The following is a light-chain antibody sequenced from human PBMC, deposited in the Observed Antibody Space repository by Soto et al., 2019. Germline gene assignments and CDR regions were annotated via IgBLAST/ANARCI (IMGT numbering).Light chain of an antibody. J-gene: IGKJ1*01. CDR3: QEFQNSRT. CDR1: ETITGRS. V-gene: IGKV3-20*01. CDR2: SIS. Sequence: IVLTQSPGTLSLSPGERATLSCRTSETITGRSLAWYQQKPGQAPRVLITSISNRATGIPARFSGSGSGADFTLTITRLEPEDFVVYYCQEFQNSRTFGQGTRVEI.